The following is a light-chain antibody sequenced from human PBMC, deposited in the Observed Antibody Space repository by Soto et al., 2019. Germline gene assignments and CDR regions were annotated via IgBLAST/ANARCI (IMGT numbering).Light chain of an antibody. J-gene: IGKJ1*01. CDR1: QSVSSSY. Sequence: IVLTQSPGTLSLSPGQRATPSCRASQSVSSSYLAWYQQKPGQAPRLLSYGASSRATGIPARFIGSGSCTDFSLTISRLEPEDFAVYYCQQYGSSPPWTFGQGTKVDIK. CDR3: QQYGSSPPWT. CDR2: GAS. V-gene: IGKV3-20*01.